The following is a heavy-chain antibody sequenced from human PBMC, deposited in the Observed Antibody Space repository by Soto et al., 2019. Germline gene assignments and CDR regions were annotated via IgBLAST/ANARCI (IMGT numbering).Heavy chain of an antibody. Sequence: QVQLQESGPGLVKPSQTLSLTCTVSGGSISSGGYYWSWIRQHPGKGLERIGYSYGSGSTYYNPSLKCRVTRSVDTSKNQVSLNPSSVTAEDTAAYYCASSIDSWGQGTLVTVSS. V-gene: IGHV4-31*03. D-gene: IGHD6-13*01. CDR3: ASSIDS. CDR2: SYGSGST. J-gene: IGHJ5*01. CDR1: GGSISSGGYY.